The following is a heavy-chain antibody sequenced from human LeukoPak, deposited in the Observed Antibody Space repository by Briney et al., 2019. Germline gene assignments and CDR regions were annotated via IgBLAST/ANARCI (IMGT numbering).Heavy chain of an antibody. Sequence: GASMKVPCNTSVYTFTDYYIHWVRQAPGQGLDWMGWINPKSGVTNYAQNFQDRVTLTSDTSISTAYMDLSGLTSGDTAVYYCARALGNFYDSTVYQAYWGQGHLVTVSS. CDR3: ARALGNFYDSTVYQAY. CDR1: VYTFTDYY. J-gene: IGHJ4*02. D-gene: IGHD2/OR15-2a*01. V-gene: IGHV1-2*02. CDR2: INPKSGVT.